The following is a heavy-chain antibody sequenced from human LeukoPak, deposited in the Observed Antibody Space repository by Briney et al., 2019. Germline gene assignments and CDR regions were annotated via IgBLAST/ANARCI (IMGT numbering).Heavy chain of an antibody. CDR2: IRSSGSIK. V-gene: IGHV3-11*04. D-gene: IGHD2-2*01. Sequence: GGSLRLSCVASGFTFSDYYMSWIRQAPGKGLEWVSYIRSSGSIKFYADSVRGRFTISRDNAKNSLYLQMNSLRAEDTAVYYCARADCSSSSCYEFDYWGQGTLVTVSS. J-gene: IGHJ4*02. CDR1: GFTFSDYY. CDR3: ARADCSSSSCYEFDY.